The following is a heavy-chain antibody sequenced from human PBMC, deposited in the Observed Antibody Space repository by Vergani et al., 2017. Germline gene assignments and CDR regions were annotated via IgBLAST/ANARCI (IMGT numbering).Heavy chain of an antibody. Sequence: QLQLQESGPGLVKPSETLSLTCTVSGGSISSSSYYWGWSRQPPGKGLEWIGSIYYSGSTHYNPSLKSRVTLSVDTSKNQFSLKLSSVTAADTAVYYCARVGYSSNFDYWGQGTLVTVSS. CDR3: ARVGYSSNFDY. V-gene: IGHV4-39*07. CDR1: GGSISSSSYY. CDR2: IYYSGST. J-gene: IGHJ4*02. D-gene: IGHD5-18*01.